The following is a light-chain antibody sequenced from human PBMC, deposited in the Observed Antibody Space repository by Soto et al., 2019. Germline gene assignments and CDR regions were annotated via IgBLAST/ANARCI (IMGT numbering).Light chain of an antibody. CDR3: SSYAGSNKYVV. Sequence: QSVLTQPPSASGSPGQSVTISCTGSSSDVGGYNYVSWYQQHPGKAPKLLIYEVNKRPSGVPDRFSGSKSGNTASLTASGLQAEDEAEYYCSSYAGSNKYVVFGGGTKVTVL. CDR2: EVN. J-gene: IGLJ2*01. CDR1: SSDVGGYNY. V-gene: IGLV2-8*01.